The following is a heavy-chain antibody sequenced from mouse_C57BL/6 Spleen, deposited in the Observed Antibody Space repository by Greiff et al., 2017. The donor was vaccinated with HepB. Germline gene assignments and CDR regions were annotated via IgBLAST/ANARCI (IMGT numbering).Heavy chain of an antibody. CDR3: ARGLYGSPDY. CDR1: GYTFTSYW. Sequence: QVQLQQPGAELVRPGSSVKLSCKASGYTFTSYWMDWVKQRPGQGLEWIGNIYPSDSETHYNQKFKDKATLTVDKSSSTAYVQLSSLTSEDSAVYYCARGLYGSPDYWGQGTTLTVSS. D-gene: IGHD1-1*01. J-gene: IGHJ2*01. CDR2: IYPSDSET. V-gene: IGHV1-61*01.